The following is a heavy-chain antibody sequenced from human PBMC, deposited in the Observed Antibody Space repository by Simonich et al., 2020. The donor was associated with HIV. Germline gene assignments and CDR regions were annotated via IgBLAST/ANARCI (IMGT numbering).Heavy chain of an antibody. V-gene: IGHV3-21*05. Sequence: EVQLVESGGGLVKPGGSLRLSCAASGFTFSRYTMNWVRQAPGKGHEWVAYMSGSNSYIYYADAVKGRFTISRDNAKNSVYLQMNSLRAEDTAVYYCARDRSSGWSHNWFDPWGQGILVTVSS. J-gene: IGHJ5*02. D-gene: IGHD6-19*01. CDR3: ARDRSSGWSHNWFDP. CDR2: MSGSNSYI. CDR1: GFTFSRYT.